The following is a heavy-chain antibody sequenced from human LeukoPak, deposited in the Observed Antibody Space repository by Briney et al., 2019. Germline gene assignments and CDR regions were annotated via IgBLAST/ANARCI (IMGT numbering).Heavy chain of an antibody. D-gene: IGHD3-10*01. CDR2: RNPKRGNT. Sequence: GASVTVSLGASGYTFTIYDINWVGRARGQGGEGRGGRNPKRGNTGYAQKFPGRVTMTSNTSISTAYMELSSLRSEDTAVYYCARGGYGSGSYFDPWGQGTLVTVSS. CDR3: ARGGYGSGSYFDP. V-gene: IGHV1-8*01. J-gene: IGHJ5*02. CDR1: GYTFTIYD.